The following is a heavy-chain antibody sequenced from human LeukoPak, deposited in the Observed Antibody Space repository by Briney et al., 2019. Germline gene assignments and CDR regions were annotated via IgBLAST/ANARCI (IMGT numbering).Heavy chain of an antibody. Sequence: GSLRLSCAASGFTFSNFAMHWVRQAPGKGLEWVAVISYDGSDKYYADSVKGRFTISRDNSKITLYLQINSLRAEDTAVYYCARLETRGSAQAGGDYWGQGTLVTVSS. V-gene: IGHV3-30-3*01. CDR1: GFTFSNFA. CDR3: ARLETRGSAQAGGDY. CDR2: ISYDGSDK. D-gene: IGHD2-15*01. J-gene: IGHJ4*02.